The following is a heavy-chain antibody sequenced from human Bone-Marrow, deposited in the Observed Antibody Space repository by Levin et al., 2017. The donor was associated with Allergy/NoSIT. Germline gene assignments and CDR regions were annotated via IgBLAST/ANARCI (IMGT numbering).Heavy chain of an antibody. V-gene: IGHV3-21*01. J-gene: IGHJ4*02. Sequence: GSLRLSCAASGFSFSTYSMSWVRQAPGKGLEWISSVNSNSGFTTYADSVRGRFTISRDNARNSLYLQMNFLRAEDTAVYYCATDTVAYWGQGTLVSVSS. D-gene: IGHD2-15*01. CDR3: ATDTVAY. CDR1: GFSFSTYS. CDR2: VNSNSGFT.